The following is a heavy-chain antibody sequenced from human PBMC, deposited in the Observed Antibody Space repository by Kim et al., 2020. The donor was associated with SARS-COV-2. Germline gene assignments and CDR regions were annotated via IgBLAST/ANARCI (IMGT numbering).Heavy chain of an antibody. Sequence: LKSRVTISLDTSKNQFSLKLSSVTAADTAVYYCARGWYSSSFYYYYYMDVWGKGTTVTVSS. J-gene: IGHJ6*03. D-gene: IGHD6-6*01. V-gene: IGHV4-34*01. CDR3: ARGWYSSSFYYYYYMDV.